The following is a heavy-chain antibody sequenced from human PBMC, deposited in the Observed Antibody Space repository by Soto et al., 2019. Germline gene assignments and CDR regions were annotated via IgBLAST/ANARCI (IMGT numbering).Heavy chain of an antibody. Sequence: ASVKVSCKASGYTFTSYGISWVRQAPGQGLEWMGWISAYNGNTNYAQKLQGRVTMTTDTSTSTAYMELRSLRSDDTAVYYCASHSSRWQKFDYWGQGTLVTVSS. CDR1: GYTFTSYG. V-gene: IGHV1-18*01. CDR3: ASHSSRWQKFDY. J-gene: IGHJ4*02. D-gene: IGHD6-13*01. CDR2: ISAYNGNT.